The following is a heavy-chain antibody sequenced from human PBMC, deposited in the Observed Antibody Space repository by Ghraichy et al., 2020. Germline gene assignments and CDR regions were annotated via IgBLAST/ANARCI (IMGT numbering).Heavy chain of an antibody. CDR3: ARVYAANYFDY. CDR1: GFTFSRYW. D-gene: IGHD2-15*01. J-gene: IGHJ4*02. Sequence: GSLRLSCAASGFTFSRYWMSWVRQAPGKGLEWVANIKQDGSEKYYVDSVKGRFTISRDNAENSLYLQMNSLRAEDTAVYYCARVYAANYFDYWGQGTLVTVSS. V-gene: IGHV3-7*03. CDR2: IKQDGSEK.